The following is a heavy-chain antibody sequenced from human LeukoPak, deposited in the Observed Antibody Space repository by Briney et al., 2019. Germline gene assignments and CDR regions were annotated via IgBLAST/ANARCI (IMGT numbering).Heavy chain of an antibody. CDR2: IIPIFGTA. CDR3: ASLVAVVSGWYYFDY. J-gene: IGHJ4*02. V-gene: IGHV1-69*13. Sequence: SVKVSCKASGGTFSSYAISWVRQAPGQGLEWMGGIIPIFGTANYAQKFQGRVTITADGSTSTAYMELSSLRSEDTAVYYCASLVAVVSGWYYFDYWGQGTLVTVSS. CDR1: GGTFSSYA. D-gene: IGHD6-19*01.